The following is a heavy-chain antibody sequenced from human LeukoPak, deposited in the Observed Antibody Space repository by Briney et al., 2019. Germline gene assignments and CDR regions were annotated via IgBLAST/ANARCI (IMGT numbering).Heavy chain of an antibody. CDR1: GFTFSSYA. D-gene: IGHD1-14*01. CDR2: ISGSGGST. CDR3: ARTPLGYFDL. Sequence: GGSLRLSCAASGFTFSSYAMSWVRQAPGKGLEWVSAISGSGGSTYYADSVKGRFTISRDNSKNSLYLQMNSLRTEDTALYYCARTPLGYFDLWGRGTLVTVSS. J-gene: IGHJ2*01. V-gene: IGHV3-23*01.